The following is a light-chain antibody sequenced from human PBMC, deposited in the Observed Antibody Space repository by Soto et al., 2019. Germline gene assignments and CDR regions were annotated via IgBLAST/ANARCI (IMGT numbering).Light chain of an antibody. CDR2: GHN. V-gene: IGLV1-44*01. CDR1: SSNIGSNT. CDR3: AAWDDSLKAVV. J-gene: IGLJ2*01. Sequence: QAVVTQPPSASGTPGQRVTISCSGSSSNIGSNTVNWYQQLPGTAPKLLIYGHNLRPSGVPDRFSGSKSGTSASLAISGLQSEDEADYYCAAWDDSLKAVVFGGGTKLTVL.